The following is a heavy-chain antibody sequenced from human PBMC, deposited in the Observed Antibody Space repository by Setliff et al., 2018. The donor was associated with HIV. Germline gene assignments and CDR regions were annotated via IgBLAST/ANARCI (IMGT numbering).Heavy chain of an antibody. J-gene: IGHJ5*02. CDR2: ITPSGAT. CDR1: GGSVSGHY. V-gene: IGHV4-34*01. D-gene: IGHD5-18*01. Sequence: SETLSLTCAVYGGSVSGHYWGWFRQPPGKGLEWIGEITPSGATSYLPSLKSRVTMSLDTSKNQFSLKMTSVTAADTALYYCSNWNTTIDEDAWGQGTLVTVS. CDR3: SNWNTTIDEDA.